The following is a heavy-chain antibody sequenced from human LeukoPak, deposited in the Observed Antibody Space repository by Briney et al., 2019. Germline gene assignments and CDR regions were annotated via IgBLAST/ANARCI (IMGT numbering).Heavy chain of an antibody. CDR1: GYSFTSYW. CDR2: IYPGDSDT. V-gene: IGHV5-51*01. J-gene: IGHJ4*02. Sequence: GESLEISCKGSGYSFTSYWIGWVRQMLGKGLEWMGIIYPGDSDTRYSPSFQGQVTISADKSISTAYLQWSSLKASDTAMYYCARAQTYDFWSGYYHYWGQGTLVTVSS. CDR3: ARAQTYDFWSGYYHY. D-gene: IGHD3-3*01.